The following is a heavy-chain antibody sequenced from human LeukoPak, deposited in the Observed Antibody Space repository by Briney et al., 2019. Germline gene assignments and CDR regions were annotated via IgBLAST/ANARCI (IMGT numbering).Heavy chain of an antibody. CDR1: GGSMSSYY. CDR3: ARDRCSGGSCHSDY. CDR2: IYYSGRT. Sequence: SETLSLTCTVSGGSMSSYYWSWIRQPPGKGLEWIGYIYYSGRTNYNPSLKSRVTISVDTSKNQFYLKLSSVTAADTAVYYCARDRCSGGSCHSDYWGQGTLVTVSS. J-gene: IGHJ4*02. V-gene: IGHV4-59*01. D-gene: IGHD2-15*01.